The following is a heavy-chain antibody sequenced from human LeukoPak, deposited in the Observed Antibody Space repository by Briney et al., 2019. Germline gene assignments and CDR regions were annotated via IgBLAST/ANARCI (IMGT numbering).Heavy chain of an antibody. Sequence: SETLSLTCTVSGGSISSYYWSWIRQPPGKGLEWIGYIYYSGSTNYNPSLKSRVTISVDTSKNQFSLKLSSVTAADTAVYYCARDYDHYGSESYYLGLGHWFDPWGQGTLVTVSS. CDR3: ARDYDHYGSESYYLGLGHWFDP. D-gene: IGHD3-10*01. CDR1: GGSISSYY. CDR2: IYYSGST. J-gene: IGHJ5*02. V-gene: IGHV4-59*01.